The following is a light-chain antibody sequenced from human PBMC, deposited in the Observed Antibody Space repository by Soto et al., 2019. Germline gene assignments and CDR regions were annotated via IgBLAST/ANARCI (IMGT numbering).Light chain of an antibody. CDR3: HSRA. CDR2: DAS. CDR1: QSISKW. V-gene: IGKV1-5*01. Sequence: DIQMTQSPSTLSASVGDRVTITCRASQSISKWLAWYQQKPGKAPDLLIYDASSLEGGVPSRFSGSGSETEFTLTISRLQPDDFATYFCHSRAFGQGTRLEIK. J-gene: IGKJ5*01.